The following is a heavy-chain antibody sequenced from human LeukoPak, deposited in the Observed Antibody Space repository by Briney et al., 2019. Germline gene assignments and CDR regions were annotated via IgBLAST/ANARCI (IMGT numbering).Heavy chain of an antibody. CDR3: AKRHSSGWSDAYYFDY. V-gene: IGHV3-30*02. Sequence: GGSLRLSCAASGFTFSSYGMHWVRQAPGKGLEWVAFIRYDGSNKYYADSVKGRFTISRDNSKNTLYLQMNSLRAEDTAVYYCAKRHSSGWSDAYYFDYWGQGTLVTVSS. J-gene: IGHJ4*02. CDR2: IRYDGSNK. CDR1: GFTFSSYG. D-gene: IGHD6-19*01.